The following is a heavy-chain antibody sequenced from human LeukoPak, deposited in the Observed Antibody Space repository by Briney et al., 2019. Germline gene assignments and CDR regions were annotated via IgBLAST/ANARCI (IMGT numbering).Heavy chain of an antibody. CDR2: IYPGDSDT. CDR1: GYSFTSYS. Sequence: MHGESLEISCKGSGYSFTSYSIGWVRQMPGKGLEWMGIIYPGDSDTRYSPSFQGHVTISADKSISTAYLQWSSLKASDTAMYYCARHPAYDFWGQGSLVTVSS. J-gene: IGHJ4*02. CDR3: ARHPAYDF. D-gene: IGHD3-16*01. V-gene: IGHV5-51*01.